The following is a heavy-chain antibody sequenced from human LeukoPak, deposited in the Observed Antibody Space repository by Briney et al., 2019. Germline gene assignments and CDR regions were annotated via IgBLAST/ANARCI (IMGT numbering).Heavy chain of an antibody. CDR1: GFTFSTYG. D-gene: IGHD2-21*01. J-gene: IGHJ4*02. CDR2: ISYDGSNE. V-gene: IGHV3-30*18. Sequence: PGGSRRLSCAASGFTFSTYGMHWVRQAPGKGLEWVAVISYDGSNEYYADSVKGRFTISRDNSKNTLYLQMSSLRAEDTPVYYCAKEFNRGLPDYWGQGTLVTVPS. CDR3: AKEFNRGLPDY.